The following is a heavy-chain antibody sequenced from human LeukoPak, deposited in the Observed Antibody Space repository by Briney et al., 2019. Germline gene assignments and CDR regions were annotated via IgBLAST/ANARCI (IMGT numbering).Heavy chain of an antibody. CDR2: ISYDGSNK. J-gene: IGHJ4*02. V-gene: IGHV3-30*18. D-gene: IGHD6-25*01. CDR1: GFTFSSYG. Sequence: PGGSLRLSCAASGFTFSSYGMHWVRQAPGKGLEWVAVISYDGSNKYYADFVKGRFTISRDNSKNTLYLQMNSLRAEDTAVYYCANSGSISYFDYWGQGTLVTVSS. CDR3: ANSGSISYFDY.